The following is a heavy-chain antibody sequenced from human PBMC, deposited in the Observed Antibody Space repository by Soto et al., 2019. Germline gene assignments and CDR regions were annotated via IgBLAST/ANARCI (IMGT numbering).Heavy chain of an antibody. D-gene: IGHD1-26*01. Sequence: QVRLVQSGAELGQPGASVKVSCKASGHTSRNNGIRWVRQAPGQGLEWMGFINANTGATNYARKFRGRLTLTTDTFTRTVDMELRSLRSDATDVYYCGRDEDQWVQRFLDYWGHGPLVTFSS. J-gene: IGHJ4*01. V-gene: IGHV1-18*01. CDR2: INANTGAT. CDR1: GHTSRNNG. CDR3: GRDEDQWVQRFLDY.